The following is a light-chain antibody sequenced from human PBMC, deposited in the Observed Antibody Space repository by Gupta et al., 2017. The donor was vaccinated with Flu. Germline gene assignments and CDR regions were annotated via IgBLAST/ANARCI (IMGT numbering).Light chain of an antibody. J-gene: IGKJ3*01. CDR2: EAS. CDR3: QQYNGFPLT. V-gene: IGKV1-5*03. Sequence: PSTLSASLGDRVTITCRASQSISGWLAWYQQKPGKAPKVLIYEASSLESGVPSRFSGSGSGTEFTLTISSLQPDDFATYFCQQYNGFPLTFGHGTKVDIK. CDR1: QSISGW.